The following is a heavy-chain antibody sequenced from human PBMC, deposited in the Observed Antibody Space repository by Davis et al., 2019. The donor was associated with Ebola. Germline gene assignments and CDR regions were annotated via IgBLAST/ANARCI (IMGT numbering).Heavy chain of an antibody. D-gene: IGHD6-19*01. V-gene: IGHV3-74*01. J-gene: IGHJ6*04. CDR3: ARGRDSSGWYFSYYGMDV. CDR2: INSDGSST. Sequence: GESLKISCAASGFTFSSYWMHWVRQAPGKGLVWVSRINSDGSSTSYADSVKGRFTISRDNAKNTLYLQMNSLRAEDTAVYYCARGRDSSGWYFSYYGMDVWGKGTTVTVSS. CDR1: GFTFSSYW.